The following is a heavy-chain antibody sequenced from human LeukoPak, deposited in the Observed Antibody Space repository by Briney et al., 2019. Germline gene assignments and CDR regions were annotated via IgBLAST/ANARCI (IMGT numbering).Heavy chain of an antibody. D-gene: IGHD1-1*01. CDR3: ARETTGNLYFDY. CDR2: INSDGSGT. V-gene: IGHV3-74*01. J-gene: IGHJ4*02. CDR1: GFTLSSAW. Sequence: GGSLRLSCAASGFTLSSAWMDWVRDVRGKGRLWVSRINSDGSGTSYADSVKGRFTISRDNAKNTLYLQMNSLRVEDTAVYYCARETTGNLYFDYWGQGTLVTVSS.